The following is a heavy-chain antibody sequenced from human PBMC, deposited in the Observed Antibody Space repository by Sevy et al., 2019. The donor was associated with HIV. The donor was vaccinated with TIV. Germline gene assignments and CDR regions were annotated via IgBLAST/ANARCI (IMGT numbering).Heavy chain of an antibody. D-gene: IGHD3-16*01. CDR1: GFTFSSYD. J-gene: IGHJ6*03. CDR3: AAVALTFGGDPCENHHFMDV. V-gene: IGHV3-30*03. CDR2: ISYDGRGK. Sequence: GGSLRLSCAASGFTFSSYDMHWVRQAPGKGLEWVAVISYDGRGKHYADSVKGRFTISRDNAKNTLYLQMNSLRVEDSAVFYCAAVALTFGGDPCENHHFMDVWGRGTRVTVSS.